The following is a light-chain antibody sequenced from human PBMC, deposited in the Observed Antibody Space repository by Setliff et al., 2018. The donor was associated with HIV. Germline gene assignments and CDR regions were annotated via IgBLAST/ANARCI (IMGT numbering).Light chain of an antibody. CDR1: SGDIGRYDY. J-gene: IGLJ1*01. Sequence: QSALAQPASVSGSPGQSITVSCTGSSGDIGRYDYVAWYQQHPGKVPKLIIYDVNDRPSGVSNRFSGSKSGVTASLTISGLQAEDEADYYCSSYADVSTFLFGTGTKGTVL. CDR3: SSYADVSTFL. CDR2: DVN. V-gene: IGLV2-14*03.